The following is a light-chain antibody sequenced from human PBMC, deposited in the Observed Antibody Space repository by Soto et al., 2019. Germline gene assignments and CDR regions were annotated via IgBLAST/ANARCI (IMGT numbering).Light chain of an antibody. J-gene: IGLJ1*01. CDR3: QSYDSSLSGSYV. CDR2: GNS. Sequence: QSVLTQPPSVSGAPGQRVTISCTGSSSNIGAGYDVHWYQQLPGTAPKLLIYGNSNRPSGVPDRFSGSKSGTSASLAITGHQAEDEADSYCQSYDSSLSGSYVFGTGTKLTVL. V-gene: IGLV1-40*01. CDR1: SSNIGAGYD.